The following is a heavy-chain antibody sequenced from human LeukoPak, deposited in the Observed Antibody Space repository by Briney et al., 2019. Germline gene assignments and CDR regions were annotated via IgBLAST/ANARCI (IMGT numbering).Heavy chain of an antibody. J-gene: IGHJ6*03. Sequence: GGSLRLSCAASGFTFSSYSMTWVRQAPGKGLEWVSYITYSSSTIYYADSVKGRFTISRDNAKNSLYLQMNSLRVDDTAVNYCARDRVAAAGTYYYYYMDVWGKGTTVTVSS. CDR1: GFTFSSYS. CDR2: ITYSSSTI. CDR3: ARDRVAAAGTYYYYYMDV. D-gene: IGHD6-13*01. V-gene: IGHV3-48*01.